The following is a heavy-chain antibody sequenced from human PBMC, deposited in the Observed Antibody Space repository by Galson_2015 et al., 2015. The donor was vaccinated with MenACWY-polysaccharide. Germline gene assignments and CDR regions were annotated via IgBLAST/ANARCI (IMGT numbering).Heavy chain of an antibody. CDR3: VRGGAVASVLCDP. CDR1: GDSVSSNTAA. Sequence: CAISGDSVSSNTAAWNWIRQSPSRGLEWLGRTYYRSNWSSDYALSVRGRITINADTSKNQFSLQLNSVTPEDTAVYYCVRGGAVASVLCDPWGQGTLVSVSS. V-gene: IGHV6-1*01. D-gene: IGHD6-19*01. J-gene: IGHJ5*02. CDR2: TYYRSNWSS.